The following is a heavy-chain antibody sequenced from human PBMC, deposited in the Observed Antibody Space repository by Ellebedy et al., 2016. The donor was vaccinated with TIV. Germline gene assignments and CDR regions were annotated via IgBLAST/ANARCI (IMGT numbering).Heavy chain of an antibody. CDR3: ARSSEGFDP. CDR1: GFTFSNAW. V-gene: IGHV3-11*04. CDR2: ISSSGSTI. J-gene: IGHJ5*02. Sequence: SLKISCAASGFTFSNAWMSWIRQAPGKGLEWVSYISSSGSTIYYADSVKGRFTISRDNAKNSLYLQMNSLRAEDTAVYYCARSSEGFDPWGQGTLVTVSS.